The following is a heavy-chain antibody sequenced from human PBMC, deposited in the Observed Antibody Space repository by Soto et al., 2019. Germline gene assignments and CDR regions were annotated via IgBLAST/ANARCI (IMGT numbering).Heavy chain of an antibody. D-gene: IGHD6-13*01. V-gene: IGHV3-64*04. CDR1: GFTFSSYA. CDR2: ISSNGGST. J-gene: IGHJ4*02. Sequence: HPGGSLRLSCAASGFTFSSYAMHWVRQAPGKGLEYVSAISSNGGSTYYADSVKGRFTISRDNAKNSLYLQMNSLRAEDTAVYYCASYTSSSWYGNYFDYWGQGTLVTVSS. CDR3: ASYTSSSWYGNYFDY.